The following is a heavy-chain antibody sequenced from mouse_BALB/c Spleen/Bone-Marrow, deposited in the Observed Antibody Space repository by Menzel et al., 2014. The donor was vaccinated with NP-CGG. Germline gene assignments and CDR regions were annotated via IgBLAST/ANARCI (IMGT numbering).Heavy chain of an antibody. CDR1: GYTFTDYA. CDR3: AREGPWFAF. V-gene: IGHV1S137*01. CDR2: IGTYYGDA. Sequence: VQLQESRAELVRPGVSVKISCKGSGYTFTDYAMHWVKQSHAKSLEWIGVIGTYYGDATYNQKFKTKATMTVDKSPSTAYMELARLTSEDSALYYCAREGPWFAFWGQGTLVTVSA. J-gene: IGHJ3*01.